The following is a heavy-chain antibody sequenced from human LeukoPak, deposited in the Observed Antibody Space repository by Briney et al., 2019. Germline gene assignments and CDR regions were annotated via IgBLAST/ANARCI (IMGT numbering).Heavy chain of an antibody. V-gene: IGHV3-74*01. Sequence: PGGSLRLSCAASGFTFSSYWMHWVRQVSGKGLVWVSRINSDGSSRSYVDSVKGRFTISRENAKNSLYLQMNSLRAGDTAVYYCARVLTARSGGYDAFDIWGQGTMVTVSS. D-gene: IGHD6-25*01. CDR1: GFTFSSYW. CDR2: INSDGSSR. CDR3: ARVLTARSGGYDAFDI. J-gene: IGHJ3*02.